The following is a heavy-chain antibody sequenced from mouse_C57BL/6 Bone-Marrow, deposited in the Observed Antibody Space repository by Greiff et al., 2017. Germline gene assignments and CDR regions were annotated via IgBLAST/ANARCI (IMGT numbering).Heavy chain of an antibody. J-gene: IGHJ4*01. CDR3: AREGNYYRSPYAMDD. V-gene: IGHV1-39*01. CDR1: GYSFTDYN. D-gene: IGHD1-1*01. CDR2: INPNYGTT. Sequence: VQLQQSGPELVKPGASVKISCKASGYSFTDYNMNWVQQSNGKSLEWIGVINPNYGTTSYNQKFKGKATLTVDQSSSTAYMQRNRLTSDDSAVYYCAREGNYYRSPYAMDDWGQGTSVTVSS.